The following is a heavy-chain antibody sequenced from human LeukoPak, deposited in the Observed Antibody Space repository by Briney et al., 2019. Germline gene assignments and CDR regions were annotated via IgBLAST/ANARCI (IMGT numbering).Heavy chain of an antibody. J-gene: IGHJ5*02. V-gene: IGHV4-39*07. Sequence: PSETLSLTCTVSGGSISSSSYYWGWIRQPPGKGLEWIGSIYYSGSTYYNPSLKSRVTISVDTSKNQFSLKLSSVTAADTAVYYCARMGGDGYNLDRFDPWGQGTLVTVSS. D-gene: IGHD5-24*01. CDR1: GGSISSSSYY. CDR2: IYYSGST. CDR3: ARMGGDGYNLDRFDP.